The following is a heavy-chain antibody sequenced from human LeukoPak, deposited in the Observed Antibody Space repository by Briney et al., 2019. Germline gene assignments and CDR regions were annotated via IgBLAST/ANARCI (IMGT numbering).Heavy chain of an antibody. Sequence: ASVKVSCKASGGTFSSYAISWVRQAPGQGLEWMGRIIPILGIANYAQKFQGRVTITADKSTSTAYMELSSLGSEDTAVYYCARGDGSGWYLEWGQGTLVTVSS. D-gene: IGHD6-19*01. CDR1: GGTFSSYA. CDR3: ARGDGSGWYLE. J-gene: IGHJ4*02. CDR2: IIPILGIA. V-gene: IGHV1-69*04.